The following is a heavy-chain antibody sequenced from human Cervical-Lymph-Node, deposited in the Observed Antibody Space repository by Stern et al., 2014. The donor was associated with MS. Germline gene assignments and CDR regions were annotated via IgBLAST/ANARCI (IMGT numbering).Heavy chain of an antibody. D-gene: IGHD5-18*01. CDR1: GYPFSSYG. V-gene: IGHV1-18*01. CDR3: AIMGTNGIDV. Sequence: QVQLVESGAEVKKPGASVKVSCKASGYPFSSYGMHWVRQAPGQRPEWMGWISGYKGNTNYAQRLQGRVTLTTDTSTTTAYMELRSLRSDDTAVYYCAIMGTNGIDVWGQGTTVTVSS. CDR2: ISGYKGNT. J-gene: IGHJ6*02.